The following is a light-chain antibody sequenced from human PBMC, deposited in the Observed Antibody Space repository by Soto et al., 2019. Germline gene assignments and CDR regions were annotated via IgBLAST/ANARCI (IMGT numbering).Light chain of an antibody. CDR3: QLYNHWPYT. J-gene: IGKJ2*01. CDR2: GAS. Sequence: EIVMTQSPATLSVSPGERATLSCRASQSVSSNLAWYQQKPGQAPSLLIYGASTRATGIPARFSGSGSGTEFTLTISSLQSEDFAVYYCQLYNHWPYTFGQGTKLQI. V-gene: IGKV3-15*01. CDR1: QSVSSN.